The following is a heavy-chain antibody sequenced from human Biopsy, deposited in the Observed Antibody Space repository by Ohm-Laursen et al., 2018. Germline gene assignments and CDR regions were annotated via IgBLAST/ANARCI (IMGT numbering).Heavy chain of an antibody. CDR2: INFKTGAT. V-gene: IGHV1-2*02. J-gene: IGHJ4*02. CDR3: ARDPLNGHKHFDY. CDR1: SYTFTDFN. Sequence: SVKASCKASSYTFTDFNTHWMRQAPGQGLEWLGYINFKTGATNYAQKFQGTVTMTRDTSISTAYLALGSLRSADTAIYYCARDPLNGHKHFDYWGQGSLVTVSS. D-gene: IGHD2-8*01.